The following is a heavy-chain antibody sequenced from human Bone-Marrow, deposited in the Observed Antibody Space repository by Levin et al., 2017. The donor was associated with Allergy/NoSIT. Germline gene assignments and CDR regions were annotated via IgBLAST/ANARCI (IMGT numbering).Heavy chain of an antibody. CDR3: ARDFPKSFNSGPGDH. CDR1: GASISGSYYH. J-gene: IGHJ4*02. V-gene: IGHV4-39*07. Sequence: SETLSLTCTVSGASISGSYYHWGWIRQPPGKGLEWIGSVLSIGGTYYNPSLKSRVTMSVDTSKNQFFLRLTSVTAADTAVYFCARDFPKSFNSGPGDHWGQGMLVVVSS. D-gene: IGHD3-10*01. CDR2: VLSIGGT.